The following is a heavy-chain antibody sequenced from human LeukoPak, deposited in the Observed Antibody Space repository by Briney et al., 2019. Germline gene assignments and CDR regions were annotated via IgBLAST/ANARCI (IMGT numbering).Heavy chain of an antibody. CDR2: IRSKANSYAT. Sequence: PGGSLRLSCAASGFTFSGSAMHWVRQASGKGLEWVGRIRSKANSYATAYAASVKGRFTISRDDSKNTAYLQMNSLKTEDTAVYYCARVFVTMVRGVSQGYDAFDIWGQGTMVTVSS. CDR1: GFTFSGSA. D-gene: IGHD3-10*01. V-gene: IGHV3-73*01. CDR3: ARVFVTMVRGVSQGYDAFDI. J-gene: IGHJ3*02.